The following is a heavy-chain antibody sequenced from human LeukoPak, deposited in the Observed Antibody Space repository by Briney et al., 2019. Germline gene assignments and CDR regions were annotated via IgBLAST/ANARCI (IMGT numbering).Heavy chain of an antibody. V-gene: IGHV3-74*01. J-gene: IGHJ4*02. CDR2: ICPDGTVT. CDR3: VRDFRSADY. CDR1: GFTSSTYC. Sequence: QPGGSLRLSCAASGFTSSTYCMHWVRQAPGKGPMWVSRICPDGTVTNYADSVKARFIISRDNARNTVYLQMSSLRVEDTAVYYCVRDFRSADYWGQGTLVTVSS.